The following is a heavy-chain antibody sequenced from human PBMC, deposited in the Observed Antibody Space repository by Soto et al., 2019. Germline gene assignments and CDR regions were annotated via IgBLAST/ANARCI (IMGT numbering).Heavy chain of an antibody. CDR1: GYSFTSYW. Sequence: GESLKISCKGSGYSFTSYWIGWVRQMPGKGLEWMGIIYPGDSDTRYSPSFQGQVTISADKSISTAYLQWSSLKASDTAMYYCARHRVEGWLQLNKWFDPWGQGTLVTVFS. CDR2: IYPGDSDT. V-gene: IGHV5-51*01. J-gene: IGHJ5*02. CDR3: ARHRVEGWLQLNKWFDP. D-gene: IGHD1-1*01.